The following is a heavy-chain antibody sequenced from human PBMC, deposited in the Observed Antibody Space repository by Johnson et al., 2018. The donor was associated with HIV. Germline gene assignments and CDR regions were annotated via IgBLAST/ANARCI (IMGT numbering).Heavy chain of an antibody. CDR1: GFTFSSYA. V-gene: IGHV3-30-3*01. CDR2: ISYDGSNK. CDR3: ARGWEDCSSTSCPTPDAFDI. J-gene: IGHJ3*02. Sequence: QVQLVESGGGVVQPGRSLRLSCAASGFTFSSYAMHWVRQAPGKGLEWVAVISYDGSNKYYADSVKGRFTISRDNSKNTLYLQMNSLRAEDTAVYYCARGWEDCSSTSCPTPDAFDIWGQGTMVTVSS. D-gene: IGHD2-2*01.